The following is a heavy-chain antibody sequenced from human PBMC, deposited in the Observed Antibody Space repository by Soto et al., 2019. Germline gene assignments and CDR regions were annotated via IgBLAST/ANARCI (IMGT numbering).Heavy chain of an antibody. V-gene: IGHV3-30*18. Sequence: QVQLVESGGGVVQPGTSLRLSCAASGFSFSRYGMHWVRQAPSTGLEWVAVISYDGSNKDYADSVKGRFTISRDNSKNTLYLQMNSLRVEETAVFYCAKDETALVRSMVPANILLYYYGMDVWGQGPKVTVSS. CDR3: AKDETALVRSMVPANILLYYYGMDV. CDR2: ISYDGSNK. CDR1: GFSFSRYG. J-gene: IGHJ6*02. D-gene: IGHD2-2*02.